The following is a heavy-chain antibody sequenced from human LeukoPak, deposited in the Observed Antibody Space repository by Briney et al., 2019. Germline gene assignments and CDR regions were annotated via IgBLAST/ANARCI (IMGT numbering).Heavy chain of an antibody. Sequence: GGSLRLSCAASGFTFSAYWMSWARQAPGKGLEWVANIKQDGSEKYYVDSVKGRFIISRDNAKNSLYLQMNSLRAEDTAVYYCAKHAAYSADYWGQGTLVTVSS. CDR1: GFTFSAYW. J-gene: IGHJ4*02. CDR3: AKHAAYSADY. CDR2: IKQDGSEK. V-gene: IGHV3-7*01. D-gene: IGHD5-18*01.